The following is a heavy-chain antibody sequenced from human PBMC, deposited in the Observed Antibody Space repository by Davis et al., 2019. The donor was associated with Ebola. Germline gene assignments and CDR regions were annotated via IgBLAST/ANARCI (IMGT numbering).Heavy chain of an antibody. D-gene: IGHD5-18*01. CDR1: GGSISNYY. CDR2: IYYSGST. J-gene: IGHJ4*02. V-gene: IGHV4-59*05. CDR3: ARDGYSYGLGGR. Sequence: MPSETLSLTCSVSGGSISNYYWSWIRQPPGKGLEWIGSIYYSGSTYYNPSLKSRVTISVDTSKNQFSLKLSSVTAADTAVYYCARDGYSYGLGGRWGQGTLVTVSS.